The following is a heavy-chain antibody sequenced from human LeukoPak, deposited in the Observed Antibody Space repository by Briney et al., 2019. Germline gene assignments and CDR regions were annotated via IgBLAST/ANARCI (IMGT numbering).Heavy chain of an antibody. J-gene: IGHJ4*02. Sequence: GGSPRLSCAASGFTFSSYAMHWVRQAPGKGLEWGAVISYDGSNKYYADSVKGRFTISRDNSNNTLYLQMNSLRAEDTAVYYCARSGSGWYRYVDYFDYWGQGTLVTVSS. V-gene: IGHV3-30-3*01. CDR3: ARSGSGWYRYVDYFDY. D-gene: IGHD6-19*01. CDR1: GFTFSSYA. CDR2: ISYDGSNK.